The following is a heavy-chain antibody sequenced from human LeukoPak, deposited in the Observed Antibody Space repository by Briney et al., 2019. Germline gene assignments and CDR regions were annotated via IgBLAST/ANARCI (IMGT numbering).Heavy chain of an antibody. Sequence: SETLSLTCTVSGGSISSNSYYWGWIRQPPGKGLEWIGSIYYSGSTYYNPSLKSRVTISVDTSKNQFSLKLSSVTAADTAVYYCARERSGVPYYYYYMDVWGKGTTVTVSS. CDR1: GGSISSNSYY. J-gene: IGHJ6*03. D-gene: IGHD3-10*01. CDR3: ARERSGVPYYYYYMDV. V-gene: IGHV4-39*02. CDR2: IYYSGST.